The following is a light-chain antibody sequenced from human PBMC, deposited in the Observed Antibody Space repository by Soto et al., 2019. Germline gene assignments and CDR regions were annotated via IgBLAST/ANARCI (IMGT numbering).Light chain of an antibody. J-gene: IGKJ4*01. CDR3: QQYNDSPLT. CDR1: QSVSSN. Sequence: EIVMTQSPATLSVSPGERATLSCRASQSVSSNLAWYQQKPGQAPSLLIYDISAMATGIPTRFSGSGSGTEFTLTISSLQSEDLAVYYCQQYNDSPLTFGGGTKVEIK. V-gene: IGKV3D-15*01. CDR2: DIS.